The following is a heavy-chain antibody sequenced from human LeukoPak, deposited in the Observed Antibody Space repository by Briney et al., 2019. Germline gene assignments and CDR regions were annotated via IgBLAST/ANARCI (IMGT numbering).Heavy chain of an antibody. D-gene: IGHD6-19*01. CDR2: INPNTGDT. Sequence: ASVKVSCTASGYTCTDYYMHWVRQAPGQVLEWMGWINPNTGDTKYAQRFQGSVNMTRDMSISTAYMELSRLRSDDTAVFYCARQYSSGWYFDYWGQGTLVTVSS. V-gene: IGHV1-2*02. J-gene: IGHJ4*02. CDR1: GYTCTDYY. CDR3: ARQYSSGWYFDY.